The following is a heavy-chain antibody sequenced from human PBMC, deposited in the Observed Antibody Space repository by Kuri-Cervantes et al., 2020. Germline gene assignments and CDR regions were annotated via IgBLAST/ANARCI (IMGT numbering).Heavy chain of an antibody. D-gene: IGHD3-22*01. J-gene: IGHJ4*01. CDR1: GFTFSDYY. Sequence: GESLKISCAASGFTFSDYYMSWIRQAPGKGPEWVSYISSGGVTIYYADSVKGRFTISRDNAKNSLYLQMNSLRAEDTAVYYCARGPHYYDSSGYPYWGHGTLVTVSS. V-gene: IGHV3-11*01. CDR2: ISSGGVTI. CDR3: ARGPHYYDSSGYPY.